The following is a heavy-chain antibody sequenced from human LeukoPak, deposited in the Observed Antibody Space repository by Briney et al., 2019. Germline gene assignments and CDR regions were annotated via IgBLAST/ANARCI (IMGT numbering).Heavy chain of an antibody. J-gene: IGHJ1*01. V-gene: IGHV3-15*01. D-gene: IGHD6-19*01. CDR1: GFTFSNAW. Sequence: PGGSLRLSCAASGFTFSNAWMSWVRQAPGKGLEWVGRIKSKTDGGTTDYAAPVKGRFTISRDDSKNTLYLQMNSLKTEDTAVYYCATDGPAIAVAGTHFAAADFQHWGQGTLVTVSS. CDR3: ATDGPAIAVAGTHFAAADFQH. CDR2: IKSKTDGGTT.